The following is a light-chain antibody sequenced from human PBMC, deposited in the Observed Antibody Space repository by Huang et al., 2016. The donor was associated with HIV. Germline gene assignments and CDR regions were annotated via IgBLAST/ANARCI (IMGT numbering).Light chain of an antibody. Sequence: DIVVTQSPDSLAVSLGVRATITCKTSQSVSYSSNNKHYVRWYQQKPRQTPRLIIYGAATRESGVPDGFSGSGSGIDVTLTISNLQAEDVAVYYCQQYYTTPYTFGQGTKLEI. V-gene: IGKV4-1*01. CDR1: QSVSYSSNNKHY. CDR2: GAA. CDR3: QQYYTTPYT. J-gene: IGKJ2*01.